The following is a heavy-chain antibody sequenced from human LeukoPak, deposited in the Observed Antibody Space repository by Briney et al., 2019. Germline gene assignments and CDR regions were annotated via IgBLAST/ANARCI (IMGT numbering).Heavy chain of an antibody. CDR3: ARDRCSGGSCGLDY. Sequence: PGGSLRLSCAASGFTFRSYEMNWVRQAPGKGLEWVSYISSSGSTIYYADSVKGRFTISRDNAKNSLYLQMNSLRAEDTAVYYCARDRCSGGSCGLDYWGQGTLVTVSS. CDR1: GFTFRSYE. V-gene: IGHV3-48*03. CDR2: ISSSGSTI. D-gene: IGHD2-15*01. J-gene: IGHJ4*02.